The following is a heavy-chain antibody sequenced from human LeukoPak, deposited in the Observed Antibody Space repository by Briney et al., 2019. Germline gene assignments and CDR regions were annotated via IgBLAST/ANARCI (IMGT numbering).Heavy chain of an antibody. D-gene: IGHD5-12*01. V-gene: IGHV4-61*08. CDR2: IYDSGST. J-gene: IGHJ4*02. Sequence: PSETLSLTCTVSGDPITSHSDYKWTWIRQPPGKGLEWIGYIYDSGSTNYNPSLKSRVTISVDTSKNQFSLNLTSVTAADTAVYYCAREYSAFDYWGQGTLVTVSS. CDR3: AREYSAFDY. CDR1: GDPITSHSDY.